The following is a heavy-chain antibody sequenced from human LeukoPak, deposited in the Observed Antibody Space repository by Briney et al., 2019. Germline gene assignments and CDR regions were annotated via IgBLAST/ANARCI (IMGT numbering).Heavy chain of an antibody. J-gene: IGHJ4*02. CDR1: GFTFSSNW. CDR2: IKPDGSAE. D-gene: IGHD6-13*01. CDR3: ARANNSSWHN. V-gene: IGHV3-7*01. Sequence: GGSLRLSCASSGFTFSSNWMSWVRHAPGRGLDWVANIKPDGSAEYYAASVKGRFTVSRDNAKNSLYLQMNSLRVEDTAVYYCARANNSSWHNWGQGTLVTVSS.